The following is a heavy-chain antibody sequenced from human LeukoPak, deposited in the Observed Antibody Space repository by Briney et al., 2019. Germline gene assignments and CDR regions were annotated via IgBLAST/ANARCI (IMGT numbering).Heavy chain of an antibody. J-gene: IGHJ4*02. D-gene: IGHD6-13*01. Sequence: GSLGLSWAASGFTFSSYAITWVRQAPGKGLQWVSDISGNGYSIYYADSLKGRFTISRDNSKDTLYLQMNSLRAEDTAVYYCATNSSSWYIDQWGQGTLVTVSS. CDR1: GFTFSSYA. CDR3: ATNSSSWYIDQ. V-gene: IGHV3-23*01. CDR2: ISGNGYSI.